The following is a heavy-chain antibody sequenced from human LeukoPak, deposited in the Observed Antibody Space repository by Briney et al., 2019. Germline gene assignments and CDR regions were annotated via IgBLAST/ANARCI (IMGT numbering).Heavy chain of an antibody. J-gene: IGHJ5*02. CDR3: ARAKSYDYGSRRRGYNWFDP. Sequence: SETLSLTCAVYGGSFSGYYWSWLRQPPGKGLEWIGEINHSGSTNYNPSLKSRVTISVDTSKNQFSLKLSSVTAADTAVYYCARAKSYDYGSRRRGYNWFDPWGQGTLVTVSS. D-gene: IGHD4-17*01. CDR1: GGSFSGYY. V-gene: IGHV4-34*01. CDR2: INHSGST.